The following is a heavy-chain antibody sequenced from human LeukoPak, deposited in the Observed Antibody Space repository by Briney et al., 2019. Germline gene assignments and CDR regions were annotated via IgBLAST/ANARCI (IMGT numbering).Heavy chain of an antibody. D-gene: IGHD2-2*01. CDR3: ARKYCSSTSCYLNWFDP. J-gene: IGHJ5*02. CDR1: GGSISSGGYS. CDR2: IYHSGST. Sequence: PSGTLSLTCAVSGGSISSGGYSWSWIRQPPGKGLEWIGYIYHSGSTYYNPSLKSRVTISVDRSKNQFSLKLSSVTAADTAVYYCARKYCSSTSCYLNWFDPWGQGTLVTVSS. V-gene: IGHV4-30-2*01.